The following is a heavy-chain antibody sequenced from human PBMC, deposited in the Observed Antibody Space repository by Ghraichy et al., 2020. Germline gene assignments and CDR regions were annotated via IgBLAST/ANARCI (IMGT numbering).Heavy chain of an antibody. CDR3: ARASTVVRFYYYAGLDV. Sequence: VGSLRLSCVGSGFTFDDYNMNWVRQSPGKGLEWVAYISSSSRTRFYADSVKGRFTVSRDNAQNSLYLQMKSLRDEDTAVYYCARASTVVRFYYYAGLDVWGQGTTVTVAS. CDR1: GFTFDDYN. CDR2: ISSSSRTR. V-gene: IGHV3-48*02. J-gene: IGHJ6*02. D-gene: IGHD4-23*01.